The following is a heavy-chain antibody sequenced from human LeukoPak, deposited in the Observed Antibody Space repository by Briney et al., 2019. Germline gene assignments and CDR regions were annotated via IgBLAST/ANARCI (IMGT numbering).Heavy chain of an antibody. CDR1: GGSIRSYY. D-gene: IGHD5-18*01. CDR2: IYYSGST. CDR3: ARFGYTYGYDY. J-gene: IGHJ4*02. Sequence: SETLSLTCNVSGGSIRSYYWSWIRQPPGKGLEWIGYIYYSGSTNYNPSIKSRVTISVDTSKNQFSLKLSSVTAADTAVYYCARFGYTYGYDYWGQGTLVTVSS. V-gene: IGHV4-59*08.